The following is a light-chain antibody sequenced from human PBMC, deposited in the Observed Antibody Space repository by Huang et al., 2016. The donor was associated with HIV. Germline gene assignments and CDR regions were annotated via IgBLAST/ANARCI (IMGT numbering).Light chain of an antibody. V-gene: IGKV3-15*01. CDR2: AAS. CDR3: QQYNKWPPEYT. CDR1: QSVNTN. J-gene: IGKJ2*01. Sequence: VMMSQSPATLAASPGERVTLSCGASQSVNTNLAWYQQKPGQPPRLLIYAASTGATGVPARCAGSGSGTEFTLTIDSLQSDDFAVYYCQQYNKWPPEYTFGQGTRLEIK.